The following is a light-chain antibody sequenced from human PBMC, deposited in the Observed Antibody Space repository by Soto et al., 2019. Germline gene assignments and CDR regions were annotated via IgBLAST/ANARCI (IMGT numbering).Light chain of an antibody. CDR3: CSFAGTSTYV. CDR2: EVT. V-gene: IGLV2-23*02. Sequence: QSVLTQPASVSGSPGQSITISCTGTSSDVGTYNIVSWYQQHPGKAPKLIIYEVTKRPSGVSNRFSGSKSGNTASLTISGLQAEDEADYHCCSFAGTSTYVFGSGTKSPS. CDR1: SSDVGTYNI. J-gene: IGLJ1*01.